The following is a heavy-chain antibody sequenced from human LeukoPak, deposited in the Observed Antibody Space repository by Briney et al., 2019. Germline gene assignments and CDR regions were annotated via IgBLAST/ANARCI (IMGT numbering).Heavy chain of an antibody. Sequence: GGSLRLSCAASGFTFSSYGMHWVRQAPGKGLEWVAFIRYDGSNKYYADSVKGRFTISRDNSKNTLYLQMNSLRAEDTAVYYCVKRATSWYDYWGQGTLVTVSS. CDR3: VKRATSWYDY. J-gene: IGHJ4*02. V-gene: IGHV3-30*02. CDR1: GFTFSSYG. D-gene: IGHD6-13*01. CDR2: IRYDGSNK.